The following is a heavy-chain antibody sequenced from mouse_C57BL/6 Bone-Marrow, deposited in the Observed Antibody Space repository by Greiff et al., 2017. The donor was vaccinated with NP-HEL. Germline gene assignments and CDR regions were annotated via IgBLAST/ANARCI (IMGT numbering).Heavy chain of an antibody. Sequence: QVQLQQPGAELVKPGASVKMSCKASGYTFTSYWITWVKQRPGQGLEWIGDIYPGSGSTNYNEKFKSKATLTVDTSSSTAYMQLSSLTSEDSAFYYCARGGITTVVATKDYWGQGTSVTVSS. CDR3: ARGGITTVVATKDY. CDR2: IYPGSGST. V-gene: IGHV1-55*01. D-gene: IGHD1-1*01. J-gene: IGHJ4*01. CDR1: GYTFTSYW.